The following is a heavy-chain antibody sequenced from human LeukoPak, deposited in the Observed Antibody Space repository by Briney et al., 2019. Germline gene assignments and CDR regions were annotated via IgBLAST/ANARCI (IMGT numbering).Heavy chain of an antibody. D-gene: IGHD5-18*01. CDR2: INSDGSST. CDR3: AKDGVDTAMVT. V-gene: IGHV3-74*01. Sequence: GGSLRLSCAASGFTFSSYWMHWVRQAPGKGLVWVSRINSDGSSTSYADSVKGRFTISRDNSKNSLYLQMNSLRTEDTALYYCAKDGVDTAMVTWGQGTLVTVSS. CDR1: GFTFSSYW. J-gene: IGHJ5*02.